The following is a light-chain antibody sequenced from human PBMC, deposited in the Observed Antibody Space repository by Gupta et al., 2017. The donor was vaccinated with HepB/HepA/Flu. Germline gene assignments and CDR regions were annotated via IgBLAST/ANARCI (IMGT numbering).Light chain of an antibody. Sequence: DIVMTQSPDSLAVSLGERATINCKSSQSVLYSSNNKNYLAWYQQKPGQPPKLLIYWASARESGVPDRFSGSGSGTDFTLTISSLQAEDVAVYYWQQDYHTWTFGQGTKVEVK. CDR2: WAS. CDR3: QQDYHTWT. V-gene: IGKV4-1*01. J-gene: IGKJ1*01. CDR1: QSVLYSSNNKNY.